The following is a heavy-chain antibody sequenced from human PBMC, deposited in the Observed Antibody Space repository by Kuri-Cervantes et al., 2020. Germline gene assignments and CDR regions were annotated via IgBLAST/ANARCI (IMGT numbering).Heavy chain of an antibody. J-gene: IGHJ4*02. CDR2: IYHSGST. CDR3: ARVSVAAALDY. Sequence: SETLSLTCTVSGGSISSSSYYWGWIRQPPGKGLEWIGSIYHSGSTYYNPSLKSRVTISVDRSKNQFSLKLSSVTAADTAVYYCARVSVAAALDYWGQGTLVTVSS. D-gene: IGHD6-13*01. V-gene: IGHV4-39*07. CDR1: GGSISSSSYY.